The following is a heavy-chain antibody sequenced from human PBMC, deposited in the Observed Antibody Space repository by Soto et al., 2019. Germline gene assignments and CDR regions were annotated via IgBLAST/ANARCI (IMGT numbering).Heavy chain of an antibody. CDR1: GFSLGPYG. J-gene: IGHJ4*02. CDR3: ARWNGLGDS. CDR2: FSGGSGAI. Sequence: QLLQSGGGLVQPGGSLRLSCAVSGFSLGPYGVTWVRQTPEKGLEWVTGFSGGSGAIFYADSVRGRFTISRDSSTAYLQMNNLRPEDTAVYFCARWNGLGDSWGQGSLVTVSS. D-gene: IGHD1-1*01. V-gene: IGHV3-23*01.